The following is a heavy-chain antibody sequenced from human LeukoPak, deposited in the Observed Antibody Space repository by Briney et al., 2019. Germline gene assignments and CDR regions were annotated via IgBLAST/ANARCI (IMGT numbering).Heavy chain of an antibody. D-gene: IGHD3-3*01. CDR2: IYHSGST. CDR1: GGSISSGGYS. Sequence: SETLSLTCAVSGGSISSGGYSWSWIRQPPGKGLEWIGYIYHSGSTYYNPSLKSRVTISVDRSKNQFSLKLSSVTAADTAVYYCARLDFWSGYSTDYWGQGTLVTVSS. J-gene: IGHJ4*02. V-gene: IGHV4-30-2*01. CDR3: ARLDFWSGYSTDY.